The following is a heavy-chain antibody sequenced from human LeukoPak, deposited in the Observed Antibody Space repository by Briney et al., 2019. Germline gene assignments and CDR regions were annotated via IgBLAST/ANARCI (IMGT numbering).Heavy chain of an antibody. Sequence: TGGSLRLSCTVSGVSISSSNSYWGWIRQPPGKGLEWIGSIYYSGNTYYNASLKSQVSISIDTSKNQFSLRLTSVTAADTAVYYCARQTGSGLFILPGGQGTLVTVSS. D-gene: IGHD3/OR15-3a*01. CDR2: IYYSGNT. V-gene: IGHV4-39*01. CDR3: ARQTGSGLFILP. J-gene: IGHJ4*02. CDR1: GVSISSSNSY.